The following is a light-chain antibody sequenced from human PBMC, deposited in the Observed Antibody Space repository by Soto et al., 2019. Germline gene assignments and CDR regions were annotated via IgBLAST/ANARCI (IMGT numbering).Light chain of an antibody. Sequence: ELVLTQSPVALSLSSGERATLSCRASQSVSSTLLTWYQQKPGQAPRLLIYGVSSRATGIPDRFSGSGSGTEFTLAISSLQPDDFATYYCQEYETFSPWTFGQGTKVEMK. J-gene: IGKJ1*01. CDR3: QEYETFSPWT. CDR2: GVS. V-gene: IGKV3-20*01. CDR1: QSVSSTL.